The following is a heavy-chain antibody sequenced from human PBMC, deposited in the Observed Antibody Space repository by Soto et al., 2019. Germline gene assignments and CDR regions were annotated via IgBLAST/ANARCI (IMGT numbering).Heavy chain of an antibody. CDR3: ARAGYCGPGCYYYFDY. CDR1: GFTFGSYW. J-gene: IGHJ4*02. Sequence: EVQLVESGGGLVQPGGSLRLSCAVSGFTFGSYWMNWVRLIPGKGLEWVAYIKPDGSATYYVDSVKGRFTISRDNAKNSLYLQMNSLRVEDTSVCYCARAGYCGPGCYYYFDYWGQGTLVTVSS. CDR2: IKPDGSAT. V-gene: IGHV3-7*01. D-gene: IGHD2-21*02.